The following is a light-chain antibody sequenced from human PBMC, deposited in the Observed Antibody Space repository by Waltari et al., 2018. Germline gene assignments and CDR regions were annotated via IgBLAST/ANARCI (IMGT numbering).Light chain of an antibody. J-gene: IGLJ2*01. V-gene: IGLV2-14*03. CDR3: SSYTISSTVV. CDR2: DVS. CDR1: SSDVGGYNY. Sequence: QSALTQPASVSGSPGQSITISCTGTSSDVGGYNYVSWYQQHPGKAPKLMIYDVSDRPSGVSNRFSGSESGNTASLTISGLQAEDEADYYCSSYTISSTVVFGGGTKLTVL.